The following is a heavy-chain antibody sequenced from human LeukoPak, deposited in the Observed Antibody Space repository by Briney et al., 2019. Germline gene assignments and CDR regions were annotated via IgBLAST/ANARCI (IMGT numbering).Heavy chain of an antibody. Sequence: ASVKVSCKASGYTFTGYYMHWVRQAPGQGLEWMGIINPSGGSTSYAQKFQGRVTMTRDTSTSTVYMELSSLRSEDTAVYYCARDREMNCSSTSCSLYYYYGMDVWGQGTTVTVSS. CDR2: INPSGGST. CDR3: ARDREMNCSSTSCSLYYYYGMDV. D-gene: IGHD2-2*01. CDR1: GYTFTGYY. J-gene: IGHJ6*02. V-gene: IGHV1-46*01.